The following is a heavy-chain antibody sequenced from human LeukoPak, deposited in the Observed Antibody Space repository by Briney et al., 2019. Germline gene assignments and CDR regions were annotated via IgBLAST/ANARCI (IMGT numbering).Heavy chain of an antibody. V-gene: IGHV4-4*07. CDR1: GGSISSYY. D-gene: IGHD3-22*01. CDR3: ARADSSGYGFGY. Sequence: SETLSLTCTVSGGSISSYYWSWIRQPAGKGLEWIGRFYSSGSTNQNPSLKSRVTMSVDTSKNQFSLKLRSVTAADTAMYYCARADSSGYGFGYWGQGTLVTVSS. J-gene: IGHJ4*02. CDR2: FYSSGST.